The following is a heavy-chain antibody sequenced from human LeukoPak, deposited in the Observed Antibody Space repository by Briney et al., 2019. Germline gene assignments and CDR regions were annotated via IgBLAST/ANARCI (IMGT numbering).Heavy chain of an antibody. CDR2: IYYSGST. V-gene: IGHV4-59*01. CDR1: AGSISSYY. CDR3: ARLVRDGYNYRYFDY. Sequence: SETVSLTCTVSAGSISSYYWSWIRQPPGRGLAWIGYIYYSGSTNYNPSLKSRVTISVDTSKNQFSLKLSSVTAADTAVYYCARLVRDGYNYRYFDYWGQGTLVTVSS. D-gene: IGHD5-24*01. J-gene: IGHJ4*02.